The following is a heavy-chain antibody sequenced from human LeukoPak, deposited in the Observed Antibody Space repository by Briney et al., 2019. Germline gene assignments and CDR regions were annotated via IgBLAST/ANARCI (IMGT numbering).Heavy chain of an antibody. CDR1: GFIFSNYW. V-gene: IGHV3-7*01. CDR3: ATTGGRWYDGSFDY. D-gene: IGHD6-13*01. Sequence: GGSLRLSCATSGFIFSNYWMSWVRQVPGKGLEWVASISQDGSAKTYLDSVKGRFTISRDNAKNSLYLQMNSLRADDTAVYYCATTGGRWYDGSFDYWGQGTLVTVSS. J-gene: IGHJ4*02. CDR2: ISQDGSAK.